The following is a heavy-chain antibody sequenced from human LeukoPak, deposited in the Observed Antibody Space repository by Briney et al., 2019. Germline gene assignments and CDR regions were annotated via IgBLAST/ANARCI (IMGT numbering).Heavy chain of an antibody. CDR1: GFTFSSYD. Sequence: PGGSLRLSCAASGFTFSSYDMHWVRQATGKGLEWVSAIGTAGDTYYPGSVKGRFTISRENAKNSLYLQMNSLRAEDTAVYYCARDRCRSGGSCYSDYWGQGTLVTVSS. J-gene: IGHJ4*02. D-gene: IGHD2-15*01. CDR3: ARDRCRSGGSCYSDY. V-gene: IGHV3-13*01. CDR2: IGTAGDT.